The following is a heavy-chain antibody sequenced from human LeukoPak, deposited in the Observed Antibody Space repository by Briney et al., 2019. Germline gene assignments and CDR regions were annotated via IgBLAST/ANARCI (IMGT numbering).Heavy chain of an antibody. Sequence: PGGSLRLSCAASGXTVSGDFLSWVRQAPGKGPEWVSVIYTAGTTHYADSVKGRFTISRHSLKNTLYLEMNSLTTEDTAVYYCARGRWFDPWGQGTLVTVSS. CDR3: ARGRWFDP. CDR1: GXTVSGDF. J-gene: IGHJ5*02. V-gene: IGHV3-53*04. CDR2: IYTAGTT.